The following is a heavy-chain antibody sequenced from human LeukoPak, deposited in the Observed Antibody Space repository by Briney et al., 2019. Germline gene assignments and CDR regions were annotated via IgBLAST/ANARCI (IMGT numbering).Heavy chain of an antibody. CDR3: ARDVPAAIGTVNWFDP. V-gene: IGHV1-46*01. D-gene: IGHD2-2*01. CDR1: GYTFTSYY. CDR2: INPSGGST. J-gene: IGHJ5*02. Sequence: ASVKVSCKASGYTFTSYYMHWVRQAPGQGLEWMGIINPSGGSTSYAQKFQGRVTMTRDMSTSTVYMELSSLRSEDTAVYYCARDVPAAIGTVNWFDPWGQGTLVTVSS.